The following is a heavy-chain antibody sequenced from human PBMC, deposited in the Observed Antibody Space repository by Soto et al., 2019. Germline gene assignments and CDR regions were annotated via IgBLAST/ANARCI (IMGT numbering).Heavy chain of an antibody. CDR3: ARARGIYVGGHTSALSAGVPYYYYGLDV. D-gene: IGHD3-16*01. CDR1: GGSFSSYA. Sequence: QVQLVQSGAEVKKPGSSVKVSCKASGGSFSSYAFSWVRQAPGQGLEWMGGIIPTLGTAKYAQRFQGRVIITADESTSTVYMELSSLESEDTAVYYCARARGIYVGGHTSALSAGVPYYYYGLDVWGQGSPVTVSS. CDR2: IIPTLGTA. V-gene: IGHV1-69*11. J-gene: IGHJ6*02.